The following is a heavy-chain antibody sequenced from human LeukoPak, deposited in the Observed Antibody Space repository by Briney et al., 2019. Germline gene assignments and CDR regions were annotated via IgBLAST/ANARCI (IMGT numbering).Heavy chain of an antibody. D-gene: IGHD1-26*01. CDR3: ARAVGATNWFDP. J-gene: IGHJ5*02. CDR1: VYTFTDYY. CDR2: INPNSGGT. V-gene: IGHV1-2*02. Sequence: ASVKVSCKASVYTFTDYYMHWVRQAPGQGLEWMGWINPNSGGTNYPQKFQGRVTMTRDTSISTAYMELSRLRSDDTAVYYCARAVGATNWFDPWGQGTLVTVSS.